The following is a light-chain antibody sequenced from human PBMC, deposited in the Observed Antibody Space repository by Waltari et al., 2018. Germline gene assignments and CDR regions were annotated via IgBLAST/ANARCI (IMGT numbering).Light chain of an antibody. CDR3: QHYYSSPYT. V-gene: IGKV4-1*01. CDR1: QSISSY. CDR2: WAS. Sequence: DIQMTQSPSSLSASVGDRVTITCRASQSISSYLNWYQQRPGQPPNLLIYWASTRQSGVPDRFSGSGSGTEFTLTISSLQAEDVAVYYCQHYYSSPYTFGQGTKLEIK. J-gene: IGKJ2*01.